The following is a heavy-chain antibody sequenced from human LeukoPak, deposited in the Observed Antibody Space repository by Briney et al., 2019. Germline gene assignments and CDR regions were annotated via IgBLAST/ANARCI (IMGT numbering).Heavy chain of an antibody. CDR2: IYDSGST. CDR1: GGSIRNYY. D-gene: IGHD3-10*01. J-gene: IGHJ4*02. CDR3: ARGMLRGIPFDY. V-gene: IGHV4-59*01. Sequence: PSETLSLTCTVSGGSIRNYYWSWIRQPPGKGLEWIGYIYDSGSTNFNSALKSRVTMSVDTSYNQFSLKLSSVTAADTAVYYCARGMLRGIPFDYWGQGTLVTVSS.